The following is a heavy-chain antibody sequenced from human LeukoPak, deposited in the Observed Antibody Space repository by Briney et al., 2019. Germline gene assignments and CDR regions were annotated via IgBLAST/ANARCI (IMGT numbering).Heavy chain of an antibody. V-gene: IGHV3-23*01. J-gene: IGHJ4*02. CDR2: ISGSGAST. CDR3: AKQGSSGFLNYFDY. D-gene: IGHD3-22*01. Sequence: PGGSLRLSCAASGFTFSSYGMSWVRQAPGKGLEWVSGISGSGASTYYADSVKGRFTISRDNFKNTLYLQMNSLRAEDTAVYYCAKQGSSGFLNYFDYWGQGTLVTVSS. CDR1: GFTFSSYG.